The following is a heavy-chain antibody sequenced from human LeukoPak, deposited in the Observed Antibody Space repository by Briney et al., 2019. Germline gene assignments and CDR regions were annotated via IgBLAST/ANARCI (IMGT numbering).Heavy chain of an antibody. CDR2: ISGSGRST. CDR1: GFTFSSYA. J-gene: IGHJ5*02. D-gene: IGHD2-15*01. CDR3: AKDVGYCSGGTCYSGRNWFDP. V-gene: IGHV3-23*01. Sequence: GGSLRLSCAASGFTFSSYAMSWVRQAPGKGLEWASAISGSGRSTFYADSVKGRFTISRDNSKSTLYLQMNSLRAEDTAVYYCAKDVGYCSGGTCYSGRNWFDPWGQGTLVTVSS.